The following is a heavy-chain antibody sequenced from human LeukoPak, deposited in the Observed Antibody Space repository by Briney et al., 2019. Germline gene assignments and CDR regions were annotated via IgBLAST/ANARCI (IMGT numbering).Heavy chain of an antibody. CDR2: IYYSGST. D-gene: IGHD3-9*01. V-gene: IGHV4-39*07. Sequence: SETLSLTCTVSGGSISSSSYYWDWIRQPPGKGLEWIGSIYYSGSTYYNPSLKSRVTISVDTSKNQFSLKLSSVTAADTAVYYCARDIPHYDILTGHLDYWGQGTLVTVSS. CDR1: GGSISSSSYY. CDR3: ARDIPHYDILTGHLDY. J-gene: IGHJ4*02.